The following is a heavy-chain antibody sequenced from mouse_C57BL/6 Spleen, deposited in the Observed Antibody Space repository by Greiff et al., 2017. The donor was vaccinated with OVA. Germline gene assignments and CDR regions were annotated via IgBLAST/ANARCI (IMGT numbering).Heavy chain of an antibody. CDR2: IYPGDGDT. CDR1: GYAFSSSW. Sequence: QVQLQQSGPELVKPGASVKISCKASGYAFSSSWMNWVKQRPGKGLEWIGRIYPGDGDTNYNGKFKGKATLTADKSSSTAYMQLSSLTSEDSAVYFCARSGDGYFPYYFDYWGQGTTLTVSS. D-gene: IGHD2-3*01. V-gene: IGHV1-82*01. CDR3: ARSGDGYFPYYFDY. J-gene: IGHJ2*01.